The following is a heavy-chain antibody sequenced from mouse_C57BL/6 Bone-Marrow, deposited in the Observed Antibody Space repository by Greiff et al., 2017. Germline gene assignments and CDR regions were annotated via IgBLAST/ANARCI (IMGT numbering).Heavy chain of an antibody. CDR1: GFTFTDYY. CDR2: IRTKANGYPT. J-gene: IGHJ4*01. D-gene: IGHD1-1*01. V-gene: IGHV7-3*01. CDR3: ARYSPLITTVENYAMDY. Sequence: EVKLVESGGGLVQPGGSLSLSCAASGFTFTDYYMSWVRQPPGQALEWLGFIRTKANGYPTEYSASVKGRFTISRDNSQSILYLQRNALRAEDSATYDCARYSPLITTVENYAMDYWGQGTSVTVSS.